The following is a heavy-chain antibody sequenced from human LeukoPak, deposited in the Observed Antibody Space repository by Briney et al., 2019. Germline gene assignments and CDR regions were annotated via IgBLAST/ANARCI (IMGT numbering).Heavy chain of an antibody. CDR2: TDEDESEK. Sequence: GGSLRLSCAASGFTFSRYWMSWVRQPPGKGLEWVANTDEDESEKNYVDSVRGRFTISRDNAKNSLYLQMNSLRVDDTAVYYCVRDGGYSTFDCWGQGTLVTVSS. CDR3: VRDGGYSTFDC. D-gene: IGHD5-18*01. CDR1: GFTFSRYW. J-gene: IGHJ4*02. V-gene: IGHV3-7*01.